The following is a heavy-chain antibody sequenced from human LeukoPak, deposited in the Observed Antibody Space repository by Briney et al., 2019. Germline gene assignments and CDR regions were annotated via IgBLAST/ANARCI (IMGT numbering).Heavy chain of an antibody. CDR3: AKDRSGSYSQGLDY. CDR2: IRYDGSNK. Sequence: GGSLRLSCAASGFTFSSYGMHWVRQAPGKGLEWVAFIRYDGSNKYYADSVKGRFTISRDNSKNTLYLQMNSLRAEDTAVYYCAKDRSGSYSQGLDYWSQGTLVTVSS. J-gene: IGHJ4*02. CDR1: GFTFSSYG. V-gene: IGHV3-30*02. D-gene: IGHD1-26*01.